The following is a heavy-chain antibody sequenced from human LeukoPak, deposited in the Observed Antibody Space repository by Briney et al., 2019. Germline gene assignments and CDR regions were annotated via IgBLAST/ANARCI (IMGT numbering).Heavy chain of an antibody. CDR2: INHSGST. V-gene: IGHV4-34*01. CDR3: ARGRRRITIFGVVISNNWFDP. CDR1: SGSFSGYY. Sequence: SETLSLTCAVYSGSFSGYYWSWIRQPPGKGLEWIGEINHSGSTNYNPSLKSRVTISVDTSKNQFSLKLSSVTAADTAVYYCARGRRRITIFGVVISNNWFDPWGQGTLVTVSS. J-gene: IGHJ5*02. D-gene: IGHD3-3*01.